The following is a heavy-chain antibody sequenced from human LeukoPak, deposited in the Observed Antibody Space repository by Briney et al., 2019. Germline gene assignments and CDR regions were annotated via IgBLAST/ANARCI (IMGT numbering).Heavy chain of an antibody. D-gene: IGHD2-2*02. CDR3: AKSDCTSTSCYTIDY. CDR1: GFTFSSYA. Sequence: GGSLRLSCAASGFTFSSYAMSWVRQAPGKGLEWVSAISGSGGGTSYADFGEGRFTIYRDNSKNTLYLQMNSLRAEDTAVYYCAKSDCTSTSCYTIDYWGQGTLVTVSS. V-gene: IGHV3-23*01. J-gene: IGHJ4*02. CDR2: ISGSGGGT.